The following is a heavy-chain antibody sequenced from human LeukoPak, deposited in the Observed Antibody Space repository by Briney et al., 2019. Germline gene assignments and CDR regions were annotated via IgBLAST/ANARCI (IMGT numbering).Heavy chain of an antibody. CDR1: GGSLCSYY. CDR3: ARDRVTMVRGVYYYYMDV. V-gene: IGHV4-4*07. Sequence: SETLSHTRTVSGGSLCSYYGSWLRQPAGEGLEWIGRIYTSGSTNYNPSLKSRVTMSVDTSKNQFSLKLSSVTAADTAVYYCARDRVTMVRGVYYYYMDVWGKGTTVTVSS. CDR2: IYTSGST. J-gene: IGHJ6*03. D-gene: IGHD3-10*01.